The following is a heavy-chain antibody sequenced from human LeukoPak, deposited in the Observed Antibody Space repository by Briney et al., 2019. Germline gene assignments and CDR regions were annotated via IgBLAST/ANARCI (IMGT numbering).Heavy chain of an antibody. D-gene: IGHD6-13*01. CDR2: IWYDGSYK. CDR3: ARDTLIAAPKTGTVTRIGWFDT. Sequence: GGSLRLSCAASGFTFSSYGMHWVRQAPGKGLEWVAVIWYDGSYKSYGDSVKGRFTISRDNSKNTLFLQMNSLRADDTAVYYCARDTLIAAPKTGTVTRIGWFDTWGQGTLVTVSS. J-gene: IGHJ5*02. CDR1: GFTFSSYG. V-gene: IGHV3-33*01.